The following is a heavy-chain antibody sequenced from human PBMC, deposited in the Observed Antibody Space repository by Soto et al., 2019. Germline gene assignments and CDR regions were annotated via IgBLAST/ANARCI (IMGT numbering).Heavy chain of an antibody. CDR1: GFTFGSNW. D-gene: IGHD5-12*01. J-gene: IGHJ4*02. V-gene: IGHV3-7*03. CDR2: IKRDGSEK. Sequence: HPVGSLRLSCAASGFTFGSNWMSWVRQAPGKGLEWVANIKRDGSEKYYVDSVKGRFTISRDNAKNTLYLQMNSLRADDTAVYYCASLEWESSGYADYWGQGTQVTVSS. CDR3: ASLEWESSGYADY.